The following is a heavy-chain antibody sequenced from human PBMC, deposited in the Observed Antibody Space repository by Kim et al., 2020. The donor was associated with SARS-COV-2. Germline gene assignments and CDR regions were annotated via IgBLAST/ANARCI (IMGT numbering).Heavy chain of an antibody. J-gene: IGHJ4*01. Sequence: GGSLRLSCAASGFTFSNAWMSWVRQAPGKGLEWVGHIKSKTDGGTTDYAAPVKGRFTISRDDSKNTLYLQMNSLKTEDTAVYYCTTASLLWFGELCYWG. CDR3: TTASLLWFGELCY. D-gene: IGHD3-10*01. CDR1: GFTFSNAW. V-gene: IGHV3-15*01. CDR2: IKSKTDGGTT.